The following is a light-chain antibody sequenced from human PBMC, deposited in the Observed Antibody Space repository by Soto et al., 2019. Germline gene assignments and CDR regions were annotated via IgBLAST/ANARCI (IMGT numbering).Light chain of an antibody. CDR3: SSYTGGSPPYV. CDR2: DVS. Sequence: QSALTQPASVSGSPGQSITISCTGTSSDVGGYNYVSWYQQHPGKAPKFMIYDVSNRPSGVSNRFSASKSGNTASLTISGLQAEDEADYYCSSYTGGSPPYVFGTGTQLTVL. V-gene: IGLV2-14*03. CDR1: SSDVGGYNY. J-gene: IGLJ1*01.